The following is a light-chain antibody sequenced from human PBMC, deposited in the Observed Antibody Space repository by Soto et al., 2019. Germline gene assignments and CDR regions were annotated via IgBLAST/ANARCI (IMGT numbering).Light chain of an antibody. J-gene: IGKJ4*01. CDR2: AAS. CDR3: QQSFSTPLT. Sequence: DIHMTQSPSSLSASVGDRVTITCRSGQSISIYLNWYQQKPGKAPNLLIYAASSLQSGVPSRFSGSGSGTDFILTISSLQPEDSATYYCQQSFSTPLTFGGGTKVEIK. CDR1: QSISIY. V-gene: IGKV1-39*01.